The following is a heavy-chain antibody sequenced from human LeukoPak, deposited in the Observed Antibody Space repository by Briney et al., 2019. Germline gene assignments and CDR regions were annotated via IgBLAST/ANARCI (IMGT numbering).Heavy chain of an antibody. J-gene: IGHJ6*04. V-gene: IGHV1-69*05. D-gene: IGHD6-6*01. CDR1: GGTFSSYA. CDR2: IIPIFGTA. CDR3: ARDGEYSSSSCMDV. Sequence: SVKVSCKAPGGTFSSYAISWVRQAPGQGLEWMGRIIPIFGTANYAQKFQGRVTITTDESTSTAYMELSSLRSEDTAVYYCARDGEYSSSSCMDVWGKGTTVTVSS.